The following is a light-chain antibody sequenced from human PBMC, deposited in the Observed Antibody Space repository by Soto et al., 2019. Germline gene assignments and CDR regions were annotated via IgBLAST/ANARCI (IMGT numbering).Light chain of an antibody. V-gene: IGKV3D-15*01. Sequence: EIVMTQSPATLSVSAGERVTLSCRASQSVSSNLAWYQQKPGQAPRLLIYGASTRATGIPARFSGSVSGTDFSLTISSLQSEDFAVYYCQQYNNWPPLTFGGGTKVEIK. CDR3: QQYNNWPPLT. J-gene: IGKJ4*01. CDR1: QSVSSN. CDR2: GAS.